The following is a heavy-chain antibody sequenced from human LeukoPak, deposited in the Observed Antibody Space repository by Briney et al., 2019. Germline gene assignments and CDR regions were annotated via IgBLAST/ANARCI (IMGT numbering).Heavy chain of an antibody. V-gene: IGHV4-4*07. Sequence: SETLSLTCTVSGGSISDYFWSWIRQPAGKGLEWIGRIYSSGSTLYNPSLTSRVTMSVDASKNQFSLRLTSVTAADTAVYYCARGPYCGDDCYFDSWGRGTLFTVSS. CDR1: GGSISDYF. CDR3: ARGPYCGDDCYFDS. CDR2: IYSSGST. D-gene: IGHD2-21*01. J-gene: IGHJ4*02.